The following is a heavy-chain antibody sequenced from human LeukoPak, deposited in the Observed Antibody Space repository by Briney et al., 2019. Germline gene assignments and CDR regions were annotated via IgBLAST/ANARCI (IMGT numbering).Heavy chain of an antibody. V-gene: IGHV1-69*13. CDR3: ARTVGVATLYYYMDV. J-gene: IGHJ6*03. CDR1: GGTFSTYA. CDR2: IIPIFGTV. D-gene: IGHD3-3*01. Sequence: SVKVSCKASGGTFSTYAISWVRQAPGQGLEWMGGIIPIFGTVKNAQKFQGRVTFTADESTSTAYMELSSLSSEDTAVYYCARTVGVATLYYYMDVWGKGTTVTVSS.